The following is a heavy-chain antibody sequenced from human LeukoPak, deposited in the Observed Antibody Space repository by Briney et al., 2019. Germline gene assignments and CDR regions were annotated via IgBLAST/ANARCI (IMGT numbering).Heavy chain of an antibody. CDR1: GGSISSYD. Sequence: SGTLSLTCAVSGGSISSYDWSWIRQPPGKGLEWIGYIYYSGSTNYNASRKTRVPTSVNTSKNQCSLRLSAVAAADTPVYYCARTIVGAAGSFDSWGQGTLVTVSS. V-gene: IGHV4-59*01. J-gene: IGHJ4*02. CDR2: IYYSGST. D-gene: IGHD1-26*01. CDR3: ARTIVGAAGSFDS.